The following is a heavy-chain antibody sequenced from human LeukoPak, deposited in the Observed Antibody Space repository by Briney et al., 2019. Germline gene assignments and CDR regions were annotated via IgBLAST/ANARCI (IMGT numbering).Heavy chain of an antibody. CDR1: GFTFSNYA. D-gene: IGHD1-1*01. V-gene: IGHV3-23*01. CDR3: ARDPMNDGFDY. J-gene: IGHJ4*02. Sequence: GGSLRLSCAASGFTFSNYAMSWVRQAPGKGPEWVSGISGSGGDTYYADSVKGRFTISRDNAKNTLYLQMNSLRAEDTAVYYCARDPMNDGFDYWGQGTLVTVSS. CDR2: ISGSGGDT.